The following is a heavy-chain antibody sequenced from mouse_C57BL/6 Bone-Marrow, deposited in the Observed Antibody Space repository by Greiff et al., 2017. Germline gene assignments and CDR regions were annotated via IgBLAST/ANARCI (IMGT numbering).Heavy chain of an antibody. D-gene: IGHD4-1*01. CDR1: GYTFTSYW. J-gene: IGHJ4*01. Sequence: QVQLQQSGAELAKPGASVKLSCKASGYTFTSYWMHWVKQRPGQGLVWIGYLNPSSGYTKYNQKFKDKATLTAAKSSSTAYMQLSSLTYEDSAVYYCARLGLYAMDYWGQRTSVTVSS. V-gene: IGHV1-7*01. CDR3: ARLGLYAMDY. CDR2: LNPSSGYT.